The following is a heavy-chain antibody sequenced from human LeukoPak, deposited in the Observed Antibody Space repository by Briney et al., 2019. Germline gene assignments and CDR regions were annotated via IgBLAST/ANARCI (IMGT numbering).Heavy chain of an antibody. CDR2: INSDGSST. V-gene: IGHV3-74*01. Sequence: PGGSLRLSCAASGFTFSSYWMHWVRQAPGKGLVWVSRINSDGSSTSYADSVKGRFTISRDNAKNTLCLQMNSLRAEDTAVYYCAREIVPYYDFWSGYYGNWFDPWGQGTLVTVSS. CDR3: AREIVPYYDFWSGYYGNWFDP. D-gene: IGHD3-3*01. CDR1: GFTFSSYW. J-gene: IGHJ5*02.